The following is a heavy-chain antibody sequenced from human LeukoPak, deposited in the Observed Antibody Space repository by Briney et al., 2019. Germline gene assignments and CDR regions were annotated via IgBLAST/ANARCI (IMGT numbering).Heavy chain of an antibody. Sequence: QSGGSLRLSCAASGFTFSSYSMNWVRQAPGKGLEWVSYISSSSSTIYYADSVKGRFTISRDNAKNSLYLQMNSLRAEDTAVYYCARAGDFWSGYYLFDYWGQGTLVTVSS. D-gene: IGHD3-3*01. CDR3: ARAGDFWSGYYLFDY. V-gene: IGHV3-48*01. CDR1: GFTFSSYS. J-gene: IGHJ4*02. CDR2: ISSSSSTI.